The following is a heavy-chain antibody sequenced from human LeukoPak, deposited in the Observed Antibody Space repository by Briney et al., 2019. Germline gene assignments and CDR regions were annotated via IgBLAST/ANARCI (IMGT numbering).Heavy chain of an antibody. CDR3: ARAPVAGTTIWFDP. D-gene: IGHD6-19*01. V-gene: IGHV4-59*01. J-gene: IGHJ5*02. CDR2: IYYSGST. CDR1: GGSISSYY. Sequence: SETLSLTCTVSGGSISSYYWSWIRQPPGKGLEWIGYIYYSGSTNYNPYLKSRVTISVDTSKNQFSLKLSSVTAADTAVYYCARAPVAGTTIWFDPWGQGTLVTVSS.